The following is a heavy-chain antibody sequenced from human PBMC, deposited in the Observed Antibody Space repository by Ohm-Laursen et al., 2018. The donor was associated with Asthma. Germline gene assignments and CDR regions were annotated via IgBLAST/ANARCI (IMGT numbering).Heavy chain of an antibody. Sequence: SLRLSCSASGFTFSSYAMSWVRQAPGKGLEWVANIKQDGSEKYYVDSVKGRFTISRDNAKNSLYLQMNSLRAEDTAVYYYARVVTGTQDYWGQGTLVTVSS. D-gene: IGHD1-7*01. CDR3: ARVVTGTQDY. J-gene: IGHJ4*02. CDR2: IKQDGSEK. V-gene: IGHV3-7*01. CDR1: GFTFSSYA.